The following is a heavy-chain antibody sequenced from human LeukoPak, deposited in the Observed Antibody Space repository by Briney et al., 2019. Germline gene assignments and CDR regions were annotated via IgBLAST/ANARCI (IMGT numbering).Heavy chain of an antibody. D-gene: IGHD3-9*01. CDR2: ISAYNGNT. J-gene: IGHJ6*02. CDR3: ARKYYDILTGYHGMDV. Sequence: GASVKVSCKASGYTFTSYDISWVRQAPGQGLEWMGWISAYNGNTNYAQKLQGRVTMTTDTSTSTAYMELRSLRSDDTAVYYCARKYYDILTGYHGMDVWGQGTTVTVSS. V-gene: IGHV1-18*01. CDR1: GYTFTSYD.